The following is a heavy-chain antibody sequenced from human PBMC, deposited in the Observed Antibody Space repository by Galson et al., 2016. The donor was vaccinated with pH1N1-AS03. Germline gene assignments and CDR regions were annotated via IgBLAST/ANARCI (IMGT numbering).Heavy chain of an antibody. V-gene: IGHV1-2*06. CDR2: INPKTEGT. D-gene: IGHD2-15*01. CDR3: ARAGVVETVMISCGGGCYSTDY. J-gene: IGHJ4*02. Sequence: SVKVSCKVSGYTLTAYYIHWVRQAPGQGLEWMGLINPKTEGTYSAQKFQGRVTMTRDTSVGTAYMELTWLTSDDTAVYYCARAGVVETVMISCGGGCYSTDYWGQGTLVTVSS. CDR1: GYTLTAYY.